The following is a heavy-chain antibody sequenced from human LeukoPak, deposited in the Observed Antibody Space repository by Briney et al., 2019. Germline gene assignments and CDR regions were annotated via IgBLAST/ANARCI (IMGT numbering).Heavy chain of an antibody. V-gene: IGHV3-30*03. J-gene: IGHJ3*02. CDR2: ISYDGSNK. D-gene: IGHD2-21*02. CDR3: VVVTASAAFDI. Sequence: PGGSLRLSCAASGFTFSTYLMTWVRQAPGRGREWVAVISYDGSNKNSADSVKGRFTISRDNSQNTLYLQMNSLRPEDTAVYYCVVVTASAAFDIWGQGTMVTASS. CDR1: GFTFSTYL.